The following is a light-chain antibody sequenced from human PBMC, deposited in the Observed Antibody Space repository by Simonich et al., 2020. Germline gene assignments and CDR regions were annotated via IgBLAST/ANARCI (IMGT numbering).Light chain of an antibody. CDR1: QSVLYSSKNKNY. CDR2: LES. J-gene: IGKJ5*01. Sequence: DIVMTQSPDSLAVSLGERATINCKSSQSVLYSSKNKNYLAWYQQKPGQPTKLIIYLESTRESGVPDRFSVSGSGTDFTLTISSLQAEDVAVYYCQQYYSTPSITFGQGTRLEIK. CDR3: QQYYSTPSIT. V-gene: IGKV4-1*01.